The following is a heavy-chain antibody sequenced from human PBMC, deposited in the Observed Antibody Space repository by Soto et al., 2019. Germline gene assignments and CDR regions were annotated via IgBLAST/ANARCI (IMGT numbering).Heavy chain of an antibody. CDR3: ARGITIFGVVNPDDY. D-gene: IGHD3-3*01. CDR1: GGSFSGYY. J-gene: IGHJ4*02. V-gene: IGHV4-34*01. Sequence: SETLSLTCAVYGGSFSGYYWSWIRQPPGKGLEWIGEINHSGSTNYNPSLKSRVTISVDTSKNQFSLKLSSVTAADTAVYYCARGITIFGVVNPDDYWGQGTLVTVSS. CDR2: INHSGST.